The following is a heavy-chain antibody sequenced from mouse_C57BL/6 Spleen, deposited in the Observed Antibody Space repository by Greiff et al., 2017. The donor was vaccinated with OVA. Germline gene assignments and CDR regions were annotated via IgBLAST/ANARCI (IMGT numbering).Heavy chain of an antibody. D-gene: IGHD2-3*01. CDR1: GYSFTGYY. Sequence: VQLQQSGPELVKPGASVKISCKASGYSFTGYYMNWVKQSPEKSLEWIGEINPSTGGTTYNQKFKAKATLTVDKSSSTAYMQLKSLTSEDSAVYYCARGGDGYFDYWGQGTTLTVSS. J-gene: IGHJ2*01. CDR3: ARGGDGYFDY. CDR2: INPSTGGT. V-gene: IGHV1-42*01.